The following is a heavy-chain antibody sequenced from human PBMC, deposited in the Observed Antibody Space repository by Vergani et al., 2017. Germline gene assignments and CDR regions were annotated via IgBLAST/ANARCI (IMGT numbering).Heavy chain of an antibody. Sequence: QVQLVQSGAEVKKPGASVKVSCKASGYTFTSYYMHWVRQAPGQGLEWMGIINPSGGSTSYAQKFQGRVTMTRDTSTSTVYMELSSLRSEDTAVYYCARGGYYYDSSGRGARWNYWGQGTLVTVSS. D-gene: IGHD3-22*01. CDR3: ARGGYYYDSSGRGARWNY. CDR1: GYTFTSYY. J-gene: IGHJ4*02. V-gene: IGHV1-46*03. CDR2: INPSGGST.